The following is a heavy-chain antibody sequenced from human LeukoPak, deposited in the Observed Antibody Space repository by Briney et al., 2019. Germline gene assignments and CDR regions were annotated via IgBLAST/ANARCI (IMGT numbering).Heavy chain of an antibody. Sequence: GGSLRISCAASGVIFTSYDVSWFRNASGKGLMWDSAFGGSGGSTYHADSVKGRFTISRDNSKNTLYLQMNSLRAEDTAVYYCAKDRTASPKIVVVINSPSDYWGQGTLVTVSS. D-gene: IGHD3-22*01. CDR3: AKDRTASPKIVVVINSPSDY. V-gene: IGHV3-23*01. CDR2: FGGSGGST. J-gene: IGHJ4*02. CDR1: GVIFTSYD.